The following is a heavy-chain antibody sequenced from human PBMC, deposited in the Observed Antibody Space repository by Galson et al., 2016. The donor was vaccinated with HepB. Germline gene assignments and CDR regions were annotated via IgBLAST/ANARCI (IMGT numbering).Heavy chain of an antibody. CDR3: ARYRVHRTGWPRSDGPFEL. J-gene: IGHJ3*01. CDR2: ISAYSGDT. CDR1: GYSFITYG. V-gene: IGHV1-18*01. D-gene: IGHD2-8*02. Sequence: SVKVSCKASGYSFITYGITWVRQVPGQGLEWVGWISAYSGDTNSAQKFRGRVIMTADTSTTTAYMVLRRLTADDTAMYYCARYRVHRTGWPRSDGPFELWGQGTMVTVSA.